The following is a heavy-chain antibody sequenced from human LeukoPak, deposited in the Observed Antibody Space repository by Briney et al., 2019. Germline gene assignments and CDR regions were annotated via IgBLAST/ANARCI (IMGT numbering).Heavy chain of an antibody. CDR1: GFTFSSYW. D-gene: IGHD6-6*01. CDR3: ARGHSSSGAFDI. V-gene: IGHV3-7*01. Sequence: PGGSLRLSCAASGFTFSSYWTSWVRQAPGKGLEWVANIKQDGSEKYYVDSVKGRFTISRDNAKNSLYLQMNSLRAEDTAVYYCARGHSSSGAFDIWGQGTMVTVSS. CDR2: IKQDGSEK. J-gene: IGHJ3*02.